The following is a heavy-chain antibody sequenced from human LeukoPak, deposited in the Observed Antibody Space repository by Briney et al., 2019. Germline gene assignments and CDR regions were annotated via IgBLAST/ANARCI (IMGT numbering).Heavy chain of an antibody. CDR1: GFTFSSYW. J-gene: IGHJ3*02. V-gene: IGHV3-7*01. D-gene: IGHD5-12*01. Sequence: GGSLRLSCAASGFTFSSYWMSWVRQAPGKGLEWVANIKQDGSEKYYVDSVKGRFTISRDNAKNSLYLQMNSLRAEDTAVYYCARESRGYSGYRNDAFDIWGQGTMVTVSS. CDR3: ARESRGYSGYRNDAFDI. CDR2: IKQDGSEK.